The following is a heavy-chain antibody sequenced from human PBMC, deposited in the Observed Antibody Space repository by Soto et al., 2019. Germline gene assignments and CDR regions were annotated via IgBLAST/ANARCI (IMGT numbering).Heavy chain of an antibody. D-gene: IGHD4-4*01. CDR1: GYTFTNYW. CDR2: IFPRDFDV. Sequence: HGESLKISCQTSGYTFTNYWIGWVRQMPGGGLEWLGLIFPRDFDVRYSPSFEGQVTISADRSTATASLQWRSLEASDSALYFCARLVSLLQPIDSWGQGTPVTVSS. CDR3: ARLVSLLQPIDS. J-gene: IGHJ5*01. V-gene: IGHV5-51*01.